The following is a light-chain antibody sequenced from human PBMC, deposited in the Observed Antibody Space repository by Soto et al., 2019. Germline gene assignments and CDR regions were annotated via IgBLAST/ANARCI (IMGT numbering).Light chain of an antibody. J-gene: IGKJ1*01. V-gene: IGKV1-5*01. CDR3: QQYNSYWT. Sequence: DIQMTQSPSTLSASVGDRVTITCRASQSIRSWLAWYLQKPGKAPKLLIYDASSLDSGVPSRFSGSGSGTEFTLTISSLQSDDFATYYCQQYNSYWTFCQGTKV. CDR2: DAS. CDR1: QSIRSW.